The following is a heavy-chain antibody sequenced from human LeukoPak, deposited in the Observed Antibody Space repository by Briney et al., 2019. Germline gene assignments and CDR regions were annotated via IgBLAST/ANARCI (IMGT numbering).Heavy chain of an antibody. J-gene: IGHJ6*03. CDR2: IYYSGST. CDR3: ARGLGHYDFWSGDYYMDV. D-gene: IGHD3-3*01. V-gene: IGHV4-31*03. CDR1: GGSIGSGGYY. Sequence: SETLSLTCTVSGGSIGSGGYYWSWIRQHPGKGLEWIGYIYYSGSTYYNPSLKSRVTISVDTSKNQFSLKLSSVTAADTAVYYCARGLGHYDFWSGDYYMDVWGKGTTVTVSS.